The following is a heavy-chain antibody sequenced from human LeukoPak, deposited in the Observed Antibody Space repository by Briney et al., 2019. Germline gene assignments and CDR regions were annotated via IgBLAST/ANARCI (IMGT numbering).Heavy chain of an antibody. D-gene: IGHD6-19*01. J-gene: IGHJ4*02. Sequence: GGSLRLSCAASGFTFSSYSMNWVRQAPGKGLEWVSYISSSSSTIYYADSVKGRFTISRDNAKNSLYLQMNSLRAEDTAVYYCARDLIAVAGLWGQGTLVTVSS. CDR2: ISSSSSTI. CDR1: GFTFSSYS. V-gene: IGHV3-48*04. CDR3: ARDLIAVAGL.